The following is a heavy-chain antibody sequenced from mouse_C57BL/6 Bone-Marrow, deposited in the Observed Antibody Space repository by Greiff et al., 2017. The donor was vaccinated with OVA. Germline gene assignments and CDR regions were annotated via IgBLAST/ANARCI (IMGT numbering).Heavy chain of an antibody. CDR1: GFTFSSYA. Sequence: EVMLVESGGGLVKPGGSLKLSCAASGFTFSSYAMSWVRQTPEKRLEWVATISDGGSYTYYPDNVKCRFTISRDNAKNNLFLQMSHLKTEDTSMYYCAREFSTLDYWGQGTSVTVSS. CDR2: ISDGGSYT. CDR3: AREFSTLDY. V-gene: IGHV5-4*01. D-gene: IGHD1-1*01. J-gene: IGHJ4*01.